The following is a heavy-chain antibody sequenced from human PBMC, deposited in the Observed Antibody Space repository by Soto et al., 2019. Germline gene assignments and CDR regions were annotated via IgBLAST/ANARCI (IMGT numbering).Heavy chain of an antibody. V-gene: IGHV1-69*13. D-gene: IGHD6-13*01. Sequence: GASVKVSCKAPGYTFTSYDINWVRQATGQGLEWMGGIIPIFGTANYAQKFQGRVTITADESTSTAYMELSSLRSEDTAVYYCARVFTAAAGKIYYYYGMDVWGQGTTVTVSS. CDR2: IIPIFGTA. J-gene: IGHJ6*02. CDR1: GYTFTSYD. CDR3: ARVFTAAAGKIYYYYGMDV.